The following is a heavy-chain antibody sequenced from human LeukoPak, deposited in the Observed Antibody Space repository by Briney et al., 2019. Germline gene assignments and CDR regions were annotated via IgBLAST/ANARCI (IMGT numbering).Heavy chain of an antibody. Sequence: SETLSLTCTVSGGSISSSSYFWGWIRQPPGNGLEWIGSIDYSGSTYYNPSLESRVTISVDTSKNQFSLKLNSVTAADTAVYYCARHGGSKYAGDEKRFDYWGQGTLVTVSS. J-gene: IGHJ4*02. D-gene: IGHD2-15*01. CDR2: IDYSGST. V-gene: IGHV4-39*01. CDR3: ARHGGSKYAGDEKRFDY. CDR1: GGSISSSSYF.